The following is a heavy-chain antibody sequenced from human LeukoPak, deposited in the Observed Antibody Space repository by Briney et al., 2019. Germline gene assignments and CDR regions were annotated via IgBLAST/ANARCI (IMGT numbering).Heavy chain of an antibody. Sequence: GGSLRLSCAASGFALSDYYMSWIRQAPGKGLEWVSYISSSSIYTNYADSVKGRFTISRDNSKNTLYLQMNSLRAEDTAVYYCAREGYYDSSGYTRWGQGTLVTVSS. D-gene: IGHD3-22*01. CDR3: AREGYYDSSGYTR. J-gene: IGHJ4*02. CDR1: GFALSDYY. CDR2: ISSSSIYT. V-gene: IGHV3-11*05.